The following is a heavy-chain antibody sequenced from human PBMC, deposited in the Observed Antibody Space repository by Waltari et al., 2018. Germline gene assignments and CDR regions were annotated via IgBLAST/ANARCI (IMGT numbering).Heavy chain of an antibody. CDR1: GFTFSSYA. J-gene: IGHJ3*02. CDR2: ISGSGGST. D-gene: IGHD6-6*01. V-gene: IGHV3-23*01. Sequence: EVQLLESGGGLVQPGGSLRLSCAASGFTFSSYAMIWFRQAPGKGLAWVSAISGSGGSTYYADSVKGRFTISRDNSKNTLYLQMNSLRAEDTAVYYCAKGSSSHDAFDIWGQGTMVTVSS. CDR3: AKGSSSHDAFDI.